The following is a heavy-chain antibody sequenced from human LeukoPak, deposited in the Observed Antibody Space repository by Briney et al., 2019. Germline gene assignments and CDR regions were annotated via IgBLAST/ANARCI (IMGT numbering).Heavy chain of an antibody. J-gene: IGHJ6*02. CDR3: ARDKYNWNYADYYYGMDV. D-gene: IGHD1-7*01. CDR2: ISAYNGNT. CDR1: GYTFTSYG. Sequence: ASVKVSCKASGYTFTSYGISWVRQAPGQGLEWMGWISAYNGNTNYAQKLQGRVTMTTDTSTSTAYMELRSLRSDDTAVYYCARDKYNWNYADYYYGMDVWGQGTTVTVSS. V-gene: IGHV1-18*01.